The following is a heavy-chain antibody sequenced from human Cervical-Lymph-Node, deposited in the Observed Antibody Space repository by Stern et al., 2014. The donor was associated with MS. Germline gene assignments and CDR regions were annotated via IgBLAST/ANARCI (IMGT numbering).Heavy chain of an antibody. Sequence: QVQLVQSGPEVKKPGASVKVSCKAYGSTFPTYGIYWVRQAPGQGLEWMGWIRDYNGDTNSAQKFQGRVTMTKDTSTNTAYMELRSLTSDDTAVYYCAQSLAYYGMDVWGRGTTVTVSS. V-gene: IGHV1-18*01. J-gene: IGHJ6*02. CDR1: GSTFPTYG. CDR3: AQSLAYYGMDV. D-gene: IGHD2-21*01. CDR2: IRDYNGDT.